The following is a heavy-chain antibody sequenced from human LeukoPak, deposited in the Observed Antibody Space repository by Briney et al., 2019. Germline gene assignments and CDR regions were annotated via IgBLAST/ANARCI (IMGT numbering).Heavy chain of an antibody. CDR1: GGSISSYY. V-gene: IGHV4-59*01. CDR3: ARVRRQLLHNWFDP. J-gene: IGHJ5*02. CDR2: IYYSGST. D-gene: IGHD2-15*01. Sequence: SETLSLTCTVSGGSISSYYWSWIRQPPGKGLEWIGYIYYSGSTNYNPSLKSRVTISVDTSKNQFSLKLSSVTAADTAVYYCARVRRQLLHNWFDPWGQGTLVTVSS.